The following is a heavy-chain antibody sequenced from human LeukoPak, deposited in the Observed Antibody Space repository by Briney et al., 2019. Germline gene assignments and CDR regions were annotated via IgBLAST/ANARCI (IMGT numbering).Heavy chain of an antibody. Sequence: GGSLRLSCAASGFAFSTYSMNWARQAPGQGLEWVSSISGRSSYIYYADSVKGRFTISRDNAKNSVYLQMNSLRAEDTAVYYCARVFIAVAGRDYYYYGMDVWGQGTTVTVSS. CDR2: ISGRSSYI. D-gene: IGHD6-19*01. V-gene: IGHV3-21*01. CDR3: ARVFIAVAGRDYYYYGMDV. CDR1: GFAFSTYS. J-gene: IGHJ6*02.